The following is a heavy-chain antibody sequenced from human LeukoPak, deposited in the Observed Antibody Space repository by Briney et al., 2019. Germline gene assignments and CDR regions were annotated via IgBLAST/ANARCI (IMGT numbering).Heavy chain of an antibody. Sequence: GGSLRLSCAASGFTFSTYSMNWVRQAPGKGLEWVANIKKDGSEKYYVDSVKGRFTISRDNAKNSLYLQMNSLRAEDTAVYYCATDVHDYGDYWGQGTLVTVSS. V-gene: IGHV3-7*01. J-gene: IGHJ4*02. CDR3: ATDVHDYGDY. D-gene: IGHD1-1*01. CDR1: GFTFSTYS. CDR2: IKKDGSEK.